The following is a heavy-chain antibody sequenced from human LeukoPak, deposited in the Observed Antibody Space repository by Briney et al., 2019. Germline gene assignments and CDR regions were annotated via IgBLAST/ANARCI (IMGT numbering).Heavy chain of an antibody. V-gene: IGHV3-30-3*01. D-gene: IGHD5-24*01. CDR3: ARLGVDGEGYNPSDY. CDR1: GFTFSSYA. Sequence: PGGSLRLSCAASGFTFSSYAMHWVRQAPGKGLEWVAVISYDGSNKYYADSVKGRFTISRDNSKNSLYLQMNSLRAEDTAVYYCARLGVDGEGYNPSDYWGQGTLVTVSS. J-gene: IGHJ4*02. CDR2: ISYDGSNK.